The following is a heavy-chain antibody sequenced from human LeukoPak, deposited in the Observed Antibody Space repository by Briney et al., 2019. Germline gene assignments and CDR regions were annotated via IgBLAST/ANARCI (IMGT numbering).Heavy chain of an antibody. D-gene: IGHD4-23*01. CDR1: GGSISSSSYY. CDR2: IYYSGST. V-gene: IGHV4-39*01. CDR3: ARPEVVTSWFDP. Sequence: SETLSLTCTVSGGSISSSSYYWRWIRQPPGKGLEWIGSIYYSGSTYCNPSLKSRVTISVDTSKNQFSLKLSSVTAADTAVYYCARPEVVTSWFDPWGQGTLVTVSS. J-gene: IGHJ5*02.